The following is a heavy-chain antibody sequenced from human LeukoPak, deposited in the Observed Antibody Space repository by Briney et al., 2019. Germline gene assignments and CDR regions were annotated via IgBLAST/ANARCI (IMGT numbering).Heavy chain of an antibody. CDR1: GGTFSSYA. V-gene: IGHV1-69*06. CDR3: ARGPLGGYSGYGAFDI. D-gene: IGHD5-12*01. Sequence: GASVKVSCKASGGTFSSYAISWVRQAPRQGLEWMGGIIPIFGTANYAQKFQGRVTITADKSTSTAYMELSSLRSEDTAVYYCARGPLGGYSGYGAFDIWGQGTMVTVSS. J-gene: IGHJ3*02. CDR2: IIPIFGTA.